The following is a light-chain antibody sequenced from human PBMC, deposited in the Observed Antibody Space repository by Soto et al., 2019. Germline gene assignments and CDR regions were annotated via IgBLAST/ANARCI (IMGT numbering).Light chain of an antibody. CDR3: QQSYSIPT. J-gene: IGKJ1*01. V-gene: IGKV1-39*01. Sequence: DIQMTQSPSTLSASVGDRVTITCRASQSIGTYLNWYHQKPGKAPQLLIYGASTLQSGVPSRFSGSGSGTHFTLTINSLQPEDFGTFSCQQSYSIPTFGQGTKVDIK. CDR2: GAS. CDR1: QSIGTY.